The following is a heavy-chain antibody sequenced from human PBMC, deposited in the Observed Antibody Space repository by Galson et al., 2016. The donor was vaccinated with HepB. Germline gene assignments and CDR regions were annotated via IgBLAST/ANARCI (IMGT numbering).Heavy chain of an antibody. D-gene: IGHD3-16*02. CDR2: IYYAGST. Sequence: LSLTCTVSGASINTNYWSWVRQPPGKGLEGVGHIYYAGSTSYNPSLKSRVTISMDTSKNQFSLKLTSVIAADTAVYYCAGPYRGRFDYWGQGALVTVSS. CDR3: AGPYRGRFDY. J-gene: IGHJ4*02. CDR1: GASINTNY. V-gene: IGHV4-59*08.